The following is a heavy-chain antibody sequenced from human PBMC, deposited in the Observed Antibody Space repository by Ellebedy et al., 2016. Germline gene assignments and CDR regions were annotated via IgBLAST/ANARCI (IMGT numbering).Heavy chain of an antibody. D-gene: IGHD3-10*01. Sequence: GESLKISXTASELHLGNYFMSWVRQAPGKGLEWVSTINGGGYTTSFADSVKGRFTISRDNAKNSLYLQMNSLRVKDTAVYFCAGRPGYGSGTQTPHWGQGTLVTVSS. J-gene: IGHJ4*02. CDR3: AGRPGYGSGTQTPH. CDR2: INGGGYTT. V-gene: IGHV3-23*01. CDR1: ELHLGNYF.